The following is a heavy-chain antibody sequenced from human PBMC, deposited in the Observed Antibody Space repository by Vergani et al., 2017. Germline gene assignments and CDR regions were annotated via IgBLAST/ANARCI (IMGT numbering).Heavy chain of an antibody. CDR2: ISSSSSTI. CDR1: GFTFSSYS. V-gene: IGHV3-48*01. J-gene: IGHJ2*01. D-gene: IGHD3-10*01. CDR3: ARGATLWFGEFPNPEYWYFDL. Sequence: EVQLVESGGGLVQPGGSLRLSCAASGFTFSSYSMNWVRQAPGKGLEWVSYISSSSSTIYYADSVKGRFTISRDNAKNSLYLQMNSLRAEDTAVYYCARGATLWFGEFPNPEYWYFDLWGRGTLVTVSS.